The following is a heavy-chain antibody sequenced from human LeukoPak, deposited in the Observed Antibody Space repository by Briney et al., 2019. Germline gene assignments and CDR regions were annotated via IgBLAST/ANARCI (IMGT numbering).Heavy chain of an antibody. V-gene: IGHV4-59*08. D-gene: IGHD2-2*01. CDR1: GGSISSYY. J-gene: IGHJ4*02. CDR3: ARAPGLKAAAFDS. Sequence: SETLSLTCTVSGGSISSYYWSWIRQPPGKGLEWIGYIYYSGSTNYNPSFKSRVTISVDTSKNQFSLKLSSVTAADTAVYYCARAPGLKAAAFDSWGQGTLVIVS. CDR2: IYYSGST.